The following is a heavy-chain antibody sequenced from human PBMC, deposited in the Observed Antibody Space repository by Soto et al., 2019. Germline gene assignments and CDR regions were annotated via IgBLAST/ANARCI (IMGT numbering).Heavy chain of an antibody. D-gene: IGHD6-19*01. CDR3: ARPSTEVAGPERGQDY. CDR2: IYYSGST. CDR1: GGSISSSSYY. Sequence: SETLSLTCTVSGGSISSSSYYWGWIRQPPGKGLEWIGSIYYSGSTYYNPSLKSRVTISVDTSKNQFSLKLSSVTAADTAVYYCARPSTEVAGPERGQDYWGQGTLVTVSS. V-gene: IGHV4-39*01. J-gene: IGHJ4*02.